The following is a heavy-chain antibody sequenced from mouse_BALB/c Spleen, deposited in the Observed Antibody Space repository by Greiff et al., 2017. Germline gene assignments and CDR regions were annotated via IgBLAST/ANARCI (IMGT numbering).Heavy chain of an antibody. CDR3: AEGHGNSNWSWFAY. Sequence: QVQLQQSGAELAKPGASVKMSCKASGYTFTSYWMHWVKQRPGQGLEWIGYINPSTGYTEYNQKFKDKATLTADKSSSTAYMQLSSLTSEDSAVYYCAEGHGNSNWSWFAYWGQGTLVTVSA. J-gene: IGHJ3*01. CDR1: GYTFTSYW. D-gene: IGHD2-1*01. V-gene: IGHV1-7*01. CDR2: INPSTGYT.